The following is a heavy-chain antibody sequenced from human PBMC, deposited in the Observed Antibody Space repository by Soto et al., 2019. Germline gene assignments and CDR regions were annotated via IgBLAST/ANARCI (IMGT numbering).Heavy chain of an antibody. CDR3: TTERDY. CDR2: LRSRPHNYAT. J-gene: IGHJ4*02. V-gene: IGHV3-73*02. CDR1: GLNFSGSA. Sequence: EVQLVESGEGLVQIGGSLKLSCATSGLNFSGSAMHWARKPPGKGLEWVGRLRSRPHNYATTYAASVEGMFTISRDDSKNTVYLQMNGLKTDDTAMYYCTTERDYWGRGTLVTVSS.